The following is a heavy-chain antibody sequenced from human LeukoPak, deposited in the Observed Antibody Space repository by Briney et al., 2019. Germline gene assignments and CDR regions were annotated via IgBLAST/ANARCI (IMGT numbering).Heavy chain of an antibody. Sequence: PGGSLRLSCAASGFTFSSFEMNWVRQAPGKGLEWVSYISNRGSTIYYADSVKGRFTISRDNAKNTLYLQMNSLRAEDTAVYYCAKDLVAVLLWFGESPFDYWGQGTLVTVSS. CDR3: AKDLVAVLLWFGESPFDY. V-gene: IGHV3-48*03. D-gene: IGHD3-10*01. CDR1: GFTFSSFE. J-gene: IGHJ4*02. CDR2: ISNRGSTI.